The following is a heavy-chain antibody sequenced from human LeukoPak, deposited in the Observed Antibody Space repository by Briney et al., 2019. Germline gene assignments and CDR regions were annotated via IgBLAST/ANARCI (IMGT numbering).Heavy chain of an antibody. V-gene: IGHV4-59*01. CDR2: INYSGST. Sequence: SEALSLTCTVSGGSITNSYWNWIRQSPGKGLEWIGYINYSGSTNYNPSLKSRVTISVDTSKNQFSLKLSSVTAADTAVYFCARDPLSTNDFDIWGQGTMVTVSS. J-gene: IGHJ3*02. CDR3: ARDPLSTNDFDI. CDR1: GGSITNSY. D-gene: IGHD1-1*01.